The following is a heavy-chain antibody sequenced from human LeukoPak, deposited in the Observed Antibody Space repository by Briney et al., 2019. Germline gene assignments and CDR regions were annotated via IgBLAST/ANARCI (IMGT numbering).Heavy chain of an antibody. CDR3: AKGSRFGVAIIPYFDY. CDR1: GFTFSSYA. V-gene: IGHV3-23*01. CDR2: ISGNGGNT. J-gene: IGHJ4*02. Sequence: GGSLRLSCAASGFTFSSYAMSWVRQAPGKGLEWVSGISGNGGNTFYADSVKGRFTITRDNSQNTLYVQMHSLRAEDTAVYYCAKGSRFGVAIIPYFDYWGQGTLVTVSS. D-gene: IGHD3-3*01.